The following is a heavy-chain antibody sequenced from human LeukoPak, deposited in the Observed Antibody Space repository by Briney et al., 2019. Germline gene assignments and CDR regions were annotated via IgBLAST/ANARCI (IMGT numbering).Heavy chain of an antibody. CDR3: ARGSAGSYWG. D-gene: IGHD1-26*01. CDR1: GFIFSNHW. J-gene: IGHJ4*02. Sequence: QPGGSLTLSCAASGFIFSNHWMHWVRQAPGKGLVWVSRLNLDGTTTSYADSVEGRFTISRDNAKNTLYLQMNSLRVDDTAVYYCARGSAGSYWGWGQGTLVTVSS. V-gene: IGHV3-74*01. CDR2: LNLDGTTT.